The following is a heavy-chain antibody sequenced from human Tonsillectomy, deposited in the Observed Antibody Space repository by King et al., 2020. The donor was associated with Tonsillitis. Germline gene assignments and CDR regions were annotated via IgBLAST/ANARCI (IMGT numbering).Heavy chain of an antibody. Sequence: VQLVESGGGVVQPGRSLRLSCAASGFTISSYGIHWVRQAPGKGLEWVVVISYDGSNKYYADSVKGRFTISRDNSKNTVYLKMNSLRAEDTAVYYCAKCPTHFYDSGGYWFGNWYFDLWGRGTLVTVSS. CDR1: GFTISSYG. CDR3: AKCPTHFYDSGGYWFGNWYFDL. J-gene: IGHJ2*01. CDR2: ISYDGSNK. D-gene: IGHD3-22*01. V-gene: IGHV3-30*18.